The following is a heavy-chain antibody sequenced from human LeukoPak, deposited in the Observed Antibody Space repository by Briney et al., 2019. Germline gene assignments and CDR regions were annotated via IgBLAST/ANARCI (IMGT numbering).Heavy chain of an antibody. V-gene: IGHV4-39*01. D-gene: IGHD2-15*01. CDR1: GGSISSSSYY. CDR3: ARRYGLDLGYCSGGSCFRGTSFGGMDV. CDR2: IYYSRST. Sequence: PSETLSLTCTVPGGSISSSSYYWGWIRQPPGKGLEWIGSIYYSRSTYYNPSLKSRVTISVDTSKNQFSLKLSSVTAADTAVYYCARRYGLDLGYCSGGSCFRGTSFGGMDVWGQGTTVTVSS. J-gene: IGHJ6*02.